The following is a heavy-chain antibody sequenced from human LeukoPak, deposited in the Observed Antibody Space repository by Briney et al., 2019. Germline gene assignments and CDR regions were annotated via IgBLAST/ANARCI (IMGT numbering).Heavy chain of an antibody. Sequence: SETLSLTCTVSGGSISSYYWSWIRQPPGKGLEWIGRIYSSGSPTYNPSLTGRVTISVDTSKNQFSLRLTSVTAADTAVYYCARLRGGWFYFDYWGQGTLVTVSS. V-gene: IGHV4-59*08. CDR1: GGSISSYY. CDR3: ARLRGGWFYFDY. CDR2: IYSSGSP. J-gene: IGHJ4*02. D-gene: IGHD6-19*01.